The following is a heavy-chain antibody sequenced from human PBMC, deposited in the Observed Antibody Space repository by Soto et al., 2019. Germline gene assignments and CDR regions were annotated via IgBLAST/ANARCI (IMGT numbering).Heavy chain of an antibody. J-gene: IGHJ3*02. CDR3: ARHPRLRIAVAGTLHAFDI. D-gene: IGHD6-19*01. CDR1: GYSFTSYW. V-gene: IGHV5-51*01. Sequence: GESLKISCKGSGYSFTSYWIGWVRQMPGKGLDWMGIIYPGDSDTRYSPSFQGQVTISADKSISTAYLQWSSLKASDTAMYYCARHPRLRIAVAGTLHAFDIWGQGTMVTVS. CDR2: IYPGDSDT.